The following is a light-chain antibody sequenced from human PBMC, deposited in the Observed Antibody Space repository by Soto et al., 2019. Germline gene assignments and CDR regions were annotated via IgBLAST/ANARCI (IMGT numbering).Light chain of an antibody. V-gene: IGKV1-9*01. Sequence: IQLTQSPSSLSASVGDRVTITCRASQDIAIYLAWYQQKPGEAPKXLIYAASTLYGGVPSRFSGSGSGTDLAITITSLQAEDFETYYCQQLRMYPSTFGGGTKVDIK. J-gene: IGKJ4*01. CDR2: AAS. CDR3: QQLRMYPST. CDR1: QDIAIY.